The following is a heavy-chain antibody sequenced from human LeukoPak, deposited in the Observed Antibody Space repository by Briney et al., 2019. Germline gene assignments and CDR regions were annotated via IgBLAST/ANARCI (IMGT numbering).Heavy chain of an antibody. CDR3: AREGIAAPHLI. V-gene: IGHV4-30-2*01. CDR2: IYHSGST. D-gene: IGHD6-13*01. CDR1: GGSISSGGYY. J-gene: IGHJ3*02. Sequence: PSETLSLTCTVSGGSISSGGYYWSWIRQPPGKGLEWIGYIYHSGSTYYNPSLKSRVTISVDRSKNQFSLKLSSVTAADTAVYYCAREGIAAPHLIWGQGTMVTVSS.